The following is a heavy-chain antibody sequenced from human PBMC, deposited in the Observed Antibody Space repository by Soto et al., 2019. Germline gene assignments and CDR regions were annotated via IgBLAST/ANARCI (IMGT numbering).Heavy chain of an antibody. CDR3: ARDSHYGSGSYYTENYYYYMDV. J-gene: IGHJ6*03. Sequence: ASVKVSCKASGYTFTGYYMHWVRQAPGQGLEWMGWINPNSGGTNYAQKFQGWVTMTRDTSISTAYMELSRLRSDDTAVYYCARDSHYGSGSYYTENYYYYMDVWGKGTTVTVSS. D-gene: IGHD3-10*01. V-gene: IGHV1-2*04. CDR1: GYTFTGYY. CDR2: INPNSGGT.